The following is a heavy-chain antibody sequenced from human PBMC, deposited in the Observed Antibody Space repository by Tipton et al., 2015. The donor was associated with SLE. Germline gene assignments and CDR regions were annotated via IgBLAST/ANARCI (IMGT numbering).Heavy chain of an antibody. V-gene: IGHV4-34*01. CDR1: GGSISSHY. D-gene: IGHD1-26*01. CDR3: ARGPSDVGY. J-gene: IGHJ4*02. Sequence: TLSLTCTVSGGSISSHYWSWIRQPPGKGLEWIGEINHSGSTNYNPSLKSRVTISIDTSKNQFSLKLSSVTAADTAVYYCARGPSDVGYWGQGTLVTVSS. CDR2: INHSGST.